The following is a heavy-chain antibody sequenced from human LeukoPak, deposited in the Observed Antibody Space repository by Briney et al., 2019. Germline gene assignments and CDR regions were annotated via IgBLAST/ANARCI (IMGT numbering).Heavy chain of an antibody. CDR3: ARSVVAGTSHDY. Sequence: ASVKVSCKASGGTFSSYAISWVRQAPGQGLEWMGWINPNSGGTNYAQKFQGRVTMTRDTSISTAYMELSRLRSDDTAVYYCARSVVAGTSHDYWGQGTLVTVSS. V-gene: IGHV1-2*02. J-gene: IGHJ4*02. D-gene: IGHD6-19*01. CDR2: INPNSGGT. CDR1: GGTFSSYA.